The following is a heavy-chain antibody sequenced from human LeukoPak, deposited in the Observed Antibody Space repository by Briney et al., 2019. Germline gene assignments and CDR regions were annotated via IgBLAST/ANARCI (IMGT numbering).Heavy chain of an antibody. V-gene: IGHV1-2*02. Sequence: ASVKVSCKASGYTFTGYYMHWVRQAPGQGLEWMGWINANSGATNYAQKFQGRVSMTRDTPISTAYMDLSRLRSDDTAVYYCAREYLPYDSSGYYHNDAFDIWGQGTRVTVSS. CDR1: GYTFTGYY. D-gene: IGHD3-22*01. CDR3: AREYLPYDSSGYYHNDAFDI. J-gene: IGHJ3*02. CDR2: INANSGAT.